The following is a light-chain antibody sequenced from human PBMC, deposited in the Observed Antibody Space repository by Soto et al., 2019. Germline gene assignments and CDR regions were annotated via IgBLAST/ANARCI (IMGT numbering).Light chain of an antibody. V-gene: IGKV3-20*01. CDR1: QSVSSNY. J-gene: IGKJ1*01. Sequence: EIVLTQSPGTLSLSPGERVTLSCRASQSVSSNYLAWYQLKLGQAPRLLIYGASTRATGIPDRCSGSGSGTDVTITSSRLEPEDFAVYYCQQYGDSPRTFGQGTKVEI. CDR2: GAS. CDR3: QQYGDSPRT.